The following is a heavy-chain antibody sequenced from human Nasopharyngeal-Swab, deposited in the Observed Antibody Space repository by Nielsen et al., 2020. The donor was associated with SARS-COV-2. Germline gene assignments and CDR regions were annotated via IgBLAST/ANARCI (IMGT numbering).Heavy chain of an antibody. D-gene: IGHD2-15*01. CDR1: GYTFTNYA. CDR3: ARERGVVVVAAKVFHPIPARFDP. CDR2: INAGNGNT. J-gene: IGHJ5*02. V-gene: IGHV1-3*01. Sequence: ASVKVSCKASGYTFTNYAMHWVRQAPGLRLEWMGWINAGNGNTKYSQKFQGRVTITRDTSASTAYMELSSLRSEDTAVYYCARERGVVVVAAKVFHPIPARFDPWGQGTLVTVSS.